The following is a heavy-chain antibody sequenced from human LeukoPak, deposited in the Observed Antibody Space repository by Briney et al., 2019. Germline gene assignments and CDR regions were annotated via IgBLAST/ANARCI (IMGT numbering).Heavy chain of an antibody. V-gene: IGHV1-69*13. J-gene: IGHJ6*03. D-gene: IGHD6-19*01. Sequence: ASVKVSCKASGYTFTGYYMHWVRQAPGQGLEWTGGIIPKFGTANYAQKFQGRVTITADESTSTAYMELSSLRSEDTAVYYCARARSAVAGTWDYYYYYMDVWGKGTTVTISS. CDR2: IIPKFGTA. CDR3: ARARSAVAGTWDYYYYYMDV. CDR1: GYTFTGYY.